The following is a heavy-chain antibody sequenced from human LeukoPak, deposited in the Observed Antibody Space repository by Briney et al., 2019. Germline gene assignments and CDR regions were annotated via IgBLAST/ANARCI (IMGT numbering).Heavy chain of an antibody. J-gene: IGHJ3*02. CDR3: ARAGAYYDILTGYPNDAFDI. Sequence: SGGSLRLSCAASGFTFSSYAMSWVRQAPGKGLEWVSAISGSGGSTYYADSVKGRFTISRDNAKNSLYLQMNSLRAEDTAVYYCARAGAYYDILTGYPNDAFDIWGQGTMVTVSS. CDR1: GFTFSSYA. CDR2: ISGSGGST. D-gene: IGHD3-9*01. V-gene: IGHV3-23*01.